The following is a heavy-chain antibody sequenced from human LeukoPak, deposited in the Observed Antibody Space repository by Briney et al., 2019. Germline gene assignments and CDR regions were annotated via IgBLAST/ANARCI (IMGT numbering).Heavy chain of an antibody. CDR2: INPHSGGT. D-gene: IGHD2-15*01. V-gene: IGHV1-2*02. CDR1: GYTFTGYS. J-gene: IGHJ5*02. Sequence: ASVKVSCKASGYTFTGYSMHWVRQAPGQGLEWMGWINPHSGGTNYAQKFQGRVTMTRDTSINTVYMALSRLRSDDTAIFYCARGPPEYCSGGSCYSGRNWIDPWGQGTLVTVSS. CDR3: ARGPPEYCSGGSCYSGRNWIDP.